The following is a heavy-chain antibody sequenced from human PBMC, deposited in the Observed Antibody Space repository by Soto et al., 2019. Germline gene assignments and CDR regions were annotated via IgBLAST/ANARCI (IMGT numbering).Heavy chain of an antibody. Sequence: EVQLEESGGGLVKPGGSLRLSCAASGFSFTDYSMNWVRQAPGKGLEWVSSISGSSSYIYYADSLKGRFTVSRDNAERSLFLQMNSLGAEDTAVYYCARDGAYCSGTGCRDYYHYMDVWGKGTTVTVSS. CDR2: ISGSSSYI. J-gene: IGHJ6*03. V-gene: IGHV3-21*01. CDR3: ARDGAYCSGTGCRDYYHYMDV. CDR1: GFSFTDYS. D-gene: IGHD2-2*01.